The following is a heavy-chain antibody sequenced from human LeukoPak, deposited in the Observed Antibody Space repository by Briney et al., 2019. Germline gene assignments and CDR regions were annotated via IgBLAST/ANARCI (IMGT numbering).Heavy chain of an antibody. Sequence: GGSLRLSCAASGFTFSSYIMNWVRQAPGKGLEWVSSISSTTTYIYYADSVKGRFTISRDNAKNSLYLQMNNLRAEDTAVYFCARDLSGSYHTPFGYWGQGTLVTVSS. CDR1: GFTFSSYI. J-gene: IGHJ4*02. CDR3: ARDLSGSYHTPFGY. V-gene: IGHV3-21*01. CDR2: ISSTTTYI. D-gene: IGHD1-26*01.